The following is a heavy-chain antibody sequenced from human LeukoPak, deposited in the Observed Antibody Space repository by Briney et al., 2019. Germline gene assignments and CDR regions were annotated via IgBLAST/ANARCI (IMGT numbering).Heavy chain of an antibody. D-gene: IGHD3-22*01. CDR2: IWYDGSNK. J-gene: IGHJ4*02. CDR3: ARDYDRSGYYY. CDR1: GFTFSSYG. Sequence: GGSVRLSCAASGFTFSSYGMHWVRHAPGKGLVWLAVIWYDGSNKYYADPVKGRFTISRDNSKNTLHLQMNSLRAEDPAVYYCARDYDRSGYYYWGQGTLVNVSS. V-gene: IGHV3-33*01.